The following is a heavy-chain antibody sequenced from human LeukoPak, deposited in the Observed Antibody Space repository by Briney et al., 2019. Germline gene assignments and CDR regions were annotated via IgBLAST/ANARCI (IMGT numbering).Heavy chain of an antibody. D-gene: IGHD3-22*01. V-gene: IGHV3-9*01. CDR3: AKVAVITVWWYFDL. J-gene: IGHJ2*01. CDR2: ISWNGGTI. Sequence: GRSLRLSCAASGFTFDDYAMHWVRQVPGKGLEWVSGISWNGGTIAYADSVKGRFTISRDNAKNSLYLQMNSLRAEDTALYYCAKVAVITVWWYFDLWGRGTLVTVSS. CDR1: GFTFDDYA.